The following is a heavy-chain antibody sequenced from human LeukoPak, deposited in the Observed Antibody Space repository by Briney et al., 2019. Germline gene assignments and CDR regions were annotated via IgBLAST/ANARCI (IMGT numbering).Heavy chain of an antibody. D-gene: IGHD4-17*01. Sequence: ASVTVSFTASGYTFTNYGINWVRQAPGQGLEWMGWISAYNGNTIYAQKLQGRVTMTTDTSTSTAYMELRSLRSDDTAVYYCARDRPSYGDYDYWGQGTLVTVSS. J-gene: IGHJ4*02. CDR1: GYTFTNYG. CDR3: ARDRPSYGDYDY. CDR2: ISAYNGNT. V-gene: IGHV1-18*01.